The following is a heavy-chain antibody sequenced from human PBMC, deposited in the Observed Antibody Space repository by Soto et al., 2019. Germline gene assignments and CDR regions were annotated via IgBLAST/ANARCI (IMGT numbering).Heavy chain of an antibody. D-gene: IGHD6-13*01. CDR2: IVCSPGST. V-gene: IGHV3-23*01. CDR3: AKAEGYFFAAADNYFDA. J-gene: IGHJ4*02. Sequence: AMRLSCAASRYTFSSYAMSWVRQAPGKGLEWDSIIVCSPGSTYYAASVRGRFSISRDNSKNTLYMQMTSLRAEDTGAYYCAKAEGYFFAAADNYFDAWGQGTQVTVYS. CDR1: RYTFSSYA.